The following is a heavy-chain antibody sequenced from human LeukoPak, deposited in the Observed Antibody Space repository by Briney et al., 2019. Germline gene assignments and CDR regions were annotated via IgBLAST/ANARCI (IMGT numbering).Heavy chain of an antibody. J-gene: IGHJ4*02. CDR3: ARDSQRITMVRGVITCNFDY. V-gene: IGHV3-21*01. Sequence: PGGSLRLSCAASGFTFSSYSMNWVRQAPGKGLEWVSSISSSSSYIYYADSVKGRFTISRDNAKNSLYLQMNSLRAEDTAVYYCARDSQRITMVRGVITCNFDYWGQGTLVTVSS. D-gene: IGHD3-10*01. CDR1: GFTFSSYS. CDR2: ISSSSSYI.